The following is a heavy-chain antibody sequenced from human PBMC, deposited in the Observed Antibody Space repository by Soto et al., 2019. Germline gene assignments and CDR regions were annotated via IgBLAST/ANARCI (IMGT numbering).Heavy chain of an antibody. CDR3: ARPYSGGPNDPFDV. J-gene: IGHJ3*01. CDR1: GYSFTNYW. V-gene: IGHV5-51*01. Sequence: RGESLKISCKGSGYSFTNYWIGWVRQMPGKGLEWMGIIYPGDSHAIYSPSFQGQVTMSADKSISTAYLQWSSLKASDTATYYCARPYSGGPNDPFDVWGQGTMVTVSS. CDR2: IYPGDSHA. D-gene: IGHD1-26*01.